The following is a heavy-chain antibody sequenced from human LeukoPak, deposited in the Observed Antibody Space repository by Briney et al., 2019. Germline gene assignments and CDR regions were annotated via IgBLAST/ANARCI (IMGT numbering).Heavy chain of an antibody. D-gene: IGHD3-3*01. J-gene: IGHJ6*03. CDR2: IYYSGST. V-gene: IGHV4-59*01. CDR1: VGSISSYY. Sequence: PSETLSLACTVSVGSISSYYWSWIRQPPGKGLEWVGYIYYSGSTNYNPSLNSRVTISVDTSKNQFSLKLSSVTAADTAVYYCARGCYDFWSGYLYYYYYMDVWGKGTTVTVSS. CDR3: ARGCYDFWSGYLYYYYYMDV.